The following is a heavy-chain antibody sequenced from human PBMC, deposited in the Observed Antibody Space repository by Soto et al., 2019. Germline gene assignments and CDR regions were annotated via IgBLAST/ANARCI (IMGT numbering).Heavy chain of an antibody. D-gene: IGHD6-19*01. CDR1: GGSISGSY. CDR2: VYYTGST. J-gene: IGHJ4*02. Sequence: SETLSLTCSVSGGSISGSYWSWIRQSPGKGLEWLGYVYYTGSTNYSPSLRSRVSISVDTSKNEFSLRLSSVTAVDTAVYFCARSVAVPGAHIDYWGQGTQVTVSS. V-gene: IGHV4-59*01. CDR3: ARSVAVPGAHIDY.